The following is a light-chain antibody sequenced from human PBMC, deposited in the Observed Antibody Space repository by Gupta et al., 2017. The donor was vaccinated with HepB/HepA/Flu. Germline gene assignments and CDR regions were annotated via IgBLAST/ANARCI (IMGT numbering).Light chain of an antibody. CDR3: QQENSFPFT. CDR2: AAS. CDR1: QGISSW. Sequence: DSQMTHPPSSVSASVGDRVTITCRASQGISSWLDWYQQKPGKAPKLLIYAASRVKSGVPSRFSGSGSGTDFTLTISSRQPEDFANYYCQQENSFPFTFGQGTQLDIK. V-gene: IGKV1-12*01. J-gene: IGKJ5*01.